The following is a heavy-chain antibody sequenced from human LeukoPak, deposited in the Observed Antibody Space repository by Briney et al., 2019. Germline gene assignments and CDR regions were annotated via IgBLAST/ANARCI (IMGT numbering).Heavy chain of an antibody. D-gene: IGHD3-10*01. J-gene: IGHJ4*02. CDR1: GGSISSGGYS. CDR2: IYHSGST. V-gene: IGHV4-30-2*01. Sequence: SETLSLTCAVSGGSISSGGYSWSWIRQPPGKGLEWIGYIYHSGSTYYNPSPKSRVTISVDTSKNQFSLKLSSVTAADTAVYYCARVARAMVRGVIIDWGQGTLVTVSS. CDR3: ARVARAMVRGVIID.